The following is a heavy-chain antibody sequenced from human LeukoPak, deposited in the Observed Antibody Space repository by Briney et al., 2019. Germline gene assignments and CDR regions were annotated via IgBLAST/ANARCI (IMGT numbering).Heavy chain of an antibody. Sequence: ASVKVSCKASGYTFTSYGISWVRQAPGQGLEWMGWITAYNDNTNYAQKLQGRVTMTTDTSTSKAYMELRSLRSDDTAVYYCARALLWFGEPSHIDYWGQGTLVTASS. V-gene: IGHV1-18*01. CDR3: ARALLWFGEPSHIDY. CDR1: GYTFTSYG. J-gene: IGHJ4*02. CDR2: ITAYNDNT. D-gene: IGHD3-10*01.